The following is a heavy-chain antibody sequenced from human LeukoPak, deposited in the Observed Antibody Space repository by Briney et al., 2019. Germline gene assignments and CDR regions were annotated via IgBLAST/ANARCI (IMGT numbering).Heavy chain of an antibody. CDR1: GFTFSSYS. J-gene: IGHJ3*02. CDR3: ARDLGYSSSVHDAFDI. Sequence: PGGSLRLSCAASGFTFSSYSMNWVRQAPGRGLEWVSSIRFTGSYIYYADSVKGRFTISRDNAKNSLYLQMNSLRAEDTAVYYCARDLGYSSSVHDAFDIWGQGTMVTVSS. V-gene: IGHV3-21*01. CDR2: IRFTGSYI. D-gene: IGHD6-13*01.